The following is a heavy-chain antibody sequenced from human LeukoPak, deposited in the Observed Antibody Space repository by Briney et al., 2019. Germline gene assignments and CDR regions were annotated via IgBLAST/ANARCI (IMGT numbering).Heavy chain of an antibody. V-gene: IGHV5-51*01. CDR2: IYPGDSDT. Sequence: GESLKISCKGSGYSFTSYWIAWVRQMPGKGLEWMGIIYPGDSDTRYSPSFQGQVTISADKSISTAYLQWSSLKASDTAMYYCARLGPRWELRLWFDYWGQGTLVTVSS. CDR1: GYSFTSYW. J-gene: IGHJ4*02. D-gene: IGHD1-26*01. CDR3: ARLGPRWELRLWFDY.